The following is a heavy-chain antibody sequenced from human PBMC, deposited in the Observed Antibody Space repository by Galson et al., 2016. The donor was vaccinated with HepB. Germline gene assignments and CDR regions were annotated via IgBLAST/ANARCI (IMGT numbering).Heavy chain of an antibody. V-gene: IGHV4-38-2*02. Sequence: SETLSLTCTVSAYSISSDDYWGCLRQPPGKGPEWIGPIYRGVNTYYNPSLPSRVPMSEDTSKNQLSLRLHSVSAAETAVYYCVRSRHFDRGPFDVWGQGTMVTVSS. J-gene: IGHJ3*01. D-gene: IGHD3-16*01. CDR1: AYSISSDDY. CDR3: VRSRHFDRGPFDV. CDR2: IYRGVNT.